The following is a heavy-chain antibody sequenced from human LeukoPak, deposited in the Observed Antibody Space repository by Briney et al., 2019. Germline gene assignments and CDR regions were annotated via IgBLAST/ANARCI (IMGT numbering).Heavy chain of an antibody. CDR1: GGSIRSYS. V-gene: IGHV4-59*01. J-gene: IGHJ5*02. CDR2: IYYSGST. CDR3: ARNWNFLGDVNWFDP. Sequence: SETLSLTCTVSGGSIRSYSYNWIGQPQGKGLEWIGCIYYSGSTKYNPSLKSRVTISIDTSKSQFSLKLSSVTAADTAVYYCARNWNFLGDVNWFDPWGQGTLVTVSS. D-gene: IGHD4-17*01.